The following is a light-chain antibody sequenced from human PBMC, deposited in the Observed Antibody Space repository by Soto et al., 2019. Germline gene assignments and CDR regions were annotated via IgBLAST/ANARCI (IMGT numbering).Light chain of an antibody. CDR2: GAS. V-gene: IGKV3-20*01. J-gene: IGKJ1*01. Sequence: EIVLTQSPGTLYLSQGERATLSCRASQSVSSSYLAWYQQKPGQAPRLLIYGASNRATGIPDRFSGSGSGTDFTRTISRLEPEDYADYYGQQYGSSPVRVGQGTKVEIK. CDR3: QQYGSSPVR. CDR1: QSVSSSY.